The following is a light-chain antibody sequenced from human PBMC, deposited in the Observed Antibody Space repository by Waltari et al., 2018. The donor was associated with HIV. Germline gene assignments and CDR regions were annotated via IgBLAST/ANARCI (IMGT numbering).Light chain of an antibody. Sequence: DILMTPSPSSLSASLGDRVPITCLASQRVSTHLAWYQQKPGKPPTLLIYAISTLQSGVPSLFSGSGSGTEVTLTIDSLQPEDVATYYCQKYNSAPVAFGPGTKVDIK. CDR1: QRVSTH. V-gene: IGKV1-27*01. CDR2: AIS. J-gene: IGKJ3*01. CDR3: QKYNSAPVA.